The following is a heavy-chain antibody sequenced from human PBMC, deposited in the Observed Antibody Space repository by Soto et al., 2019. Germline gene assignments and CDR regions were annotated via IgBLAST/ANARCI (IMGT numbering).Heavy chain of an antibody. CDR2: VYYSGST. V-gene: IGHV4-59*01. CDR1: GGSISSYY. Sequence: QVQLQESGPGLVKPSETLSLTCTVSGGSISSYYWSWIRQPPGKGLEWLGYVYYSGSTNYNPALKIRVTISVDTSKNQFSLKVRSVTAADTAVYYCARRDGGTFDSWGQGTLVTGSS. D-gene: IGHD1-26*01. CDR3: ARRDGGTFDS. J-gene: IGHJ4*02.